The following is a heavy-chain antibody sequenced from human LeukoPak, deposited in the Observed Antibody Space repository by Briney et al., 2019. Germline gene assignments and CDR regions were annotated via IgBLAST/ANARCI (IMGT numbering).Heavy chain of an antibody. CDR2: IYYSGSN. Sequence: SETLSLTCTVSGGSISSGGYYWSWIRQHPGKGLERSGYIYYSGSNSYNPSLKSRVTISLDTSRNQFSLNLSSVTAADTAVYYCAREMDYYDSDTYYLQWFDPWGQGTLVTVSS. D-gene: IGHD3-22*01. J-gene: IGHJ5*02. CDR3: AREMDYYDSDTYYLQWFDP. V-gene: IGHV4-31*03. CDR1: GGSISSGGYY.